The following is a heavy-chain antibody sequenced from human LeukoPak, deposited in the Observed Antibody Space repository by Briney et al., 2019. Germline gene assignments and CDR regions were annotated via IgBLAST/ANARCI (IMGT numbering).Heavy chain of an antibody. V-gene: IGHV3-20*04. CDR1: GFIFDNYG. J-gene: IGHJ4*02. CDR2: INWNGAGT. D-gene: IGHD3-22*01. CDR3: ARVTVYYDSSGYFDY. Sequence: GGSLRLSCAASGFIFDNYGMSWVRQAPGKGLEWVSGINWNGAGTGYADSVKCRFTISRDKAKNSLYLQMNSLRAEDTALYYCARVTVYYDSSGYFDYWGQGTLVTVSS.